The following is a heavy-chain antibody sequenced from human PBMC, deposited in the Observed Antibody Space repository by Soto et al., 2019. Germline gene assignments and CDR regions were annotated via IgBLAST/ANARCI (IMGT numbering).Heavy chain of an antibody. J-gene: IGHJ4*02. D-gene: IGHD2-15*01. Sequence: QVQLVQSGAEVKKPGASVKVSCKAVGITYGISWVRQAPGQGLQWMGCISLHKADTNNSPHLKGRITLTTDTSTNTAYMELRSLGSDDTAVYYCATDERDDCSGLNCHYFDHWGQGTLVTVSS. V-gene: IGHV1-18*04. CDR2: ISLHKADT. CDR3: ATDERDDCSGLNCHYFDH. CDR1: GITYG.